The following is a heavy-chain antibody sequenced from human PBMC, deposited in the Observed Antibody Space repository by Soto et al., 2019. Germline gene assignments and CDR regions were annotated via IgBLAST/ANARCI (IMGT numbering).Heavy chain of an antibody. D-gene: IGHD6-13*01. CDR1: RGTVCIAGDY. CDR2: IYYSGST. J-gene: IGHJ5*02. CDR3: ARSARSSPNNLPDNWFDP. Sequence: LGRAVSRGTVCIAGDYWTWKHKHPGKGLEWIGYIYYSGSTYYNPSLKSRVTISVDTSKNQFSLKLSSVTAADTAVYYCARSARSSPNNLPDNWFDPWGQGTLVTVSS. V-gene: IGHV4-31*11.